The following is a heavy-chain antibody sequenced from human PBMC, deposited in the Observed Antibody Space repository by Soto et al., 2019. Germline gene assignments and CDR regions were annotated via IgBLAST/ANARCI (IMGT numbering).Heavy chain of an antibody. J-gene: IGHJ4*02. D-gene: IGHD6-13*01. Sequence: PGGSLRLSCAASGFTFSSYWMHWVRQAPGKGLVWVSRITNGGNNKKYADSVKGRFTISRDNSKDTLYLQMNSLRAEDTAVYYCAKDGDEAAAGYYFDYWGQGTPVTVSS. CDR1: GFTFSSYW. CDR2: ITNGGNNK. CDR3: AKDGDEAAAGYYFDY. V-gene: IGHV3-74*03.